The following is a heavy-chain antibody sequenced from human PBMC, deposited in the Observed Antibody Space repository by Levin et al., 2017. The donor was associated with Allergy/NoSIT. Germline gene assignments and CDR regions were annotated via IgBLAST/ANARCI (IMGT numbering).Heavy chain of an antibody. D-gene: IGHD3-10*01. CDR1: GFTFSDYA. Sequence: PGGSLRLSCVASGFTFSDYAMHWARQAPGRGLEWVAVISYNGNIKYNADSVQGRFTISRSNSNNTLYLQMNSLRVEDTAVYYCARDSWTYAGTRDGKDVWGPRTTVTVSS. J-gene: IGHJ6*02. CDR2: ISYNGNIK. CDR3: ARDSWTYAGTRDGKDV. V-gene: IGHV3-30*04.